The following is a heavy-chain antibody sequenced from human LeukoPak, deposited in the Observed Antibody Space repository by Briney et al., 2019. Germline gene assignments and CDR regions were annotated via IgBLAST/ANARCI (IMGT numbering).Heavy chain of an antibody. V-gene: IGHV3-48*01. CDR1: GSTFSTYW. CDR3: ARVRRIAVAGTRGHYYYGMDV. J-gene: IGHJ6*02. CDR2: ISSSSSTI. D-gene: IGHD6-19*01. Sequence: GGSLRLSCSASGSTFSTYWMSWVRQAPGKGLEWVSYISSSSSTIYYADSVKGRFTISRDNAKNSLYLQMNSLRAEDTAVYYCARVRRIAVAGTRGHYYYGMDVWGQGTTVTVSS.